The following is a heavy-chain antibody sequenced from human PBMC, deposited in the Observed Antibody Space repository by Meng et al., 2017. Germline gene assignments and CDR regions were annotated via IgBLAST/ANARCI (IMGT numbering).Heavy chain of an antibody. CDR1: GYTFTSDG. CDR3: ARSRPNKLPAAFAFDI. V-gene: IGHV1-18*01. Sequence: QVQRGQPGAKGKKPGDSGKASCKASGYTFTSDGISWVRQAPGQGLEWMGWISAYNGNTNYAQKLQGRVTMTTDTSTSTAYMELRSLRSDDTAVYYCARSRPNKLPAAFAFDIWGQGTMVTVSS. CDR2: ISAYNGNT. D-gene: IGHD2-2*01. J-gene: IGHJ3*02.